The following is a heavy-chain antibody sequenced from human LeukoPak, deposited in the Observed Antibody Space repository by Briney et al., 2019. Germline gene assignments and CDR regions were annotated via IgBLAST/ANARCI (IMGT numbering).Heavy chain of an antibody. CDR1: GGTFSSYA. V-gene: IGHV1-69*04. CDR3: ARDGNRGVPFDP. CDR2: IIPILGIA. Sequence: ASVKVSCKASGGTFSSYAISWVRQAPGQGLEWMGRIIPILGIANYAQKFQGRVTITADKSTSTAYMELSSLRSEDTAVYYCARDGNRGVPFDPWGQGTLVTVSS. D-gene: IGHD2-15*01. J-gene: IGHJ5*02.